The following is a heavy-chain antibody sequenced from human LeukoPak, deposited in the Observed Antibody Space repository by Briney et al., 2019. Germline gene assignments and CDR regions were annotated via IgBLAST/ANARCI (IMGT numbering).Heavy chain of an antibody. J-gene: IGHJ4*02. V-gene: IGHV3-73*01. CDR3: TRHSGDYDYVWENDY. CDR1: GFTFSGSA. CDR2: IRSKANSYAT. Sequence: GGSLRLSCAASGFTFSGSAMHWVRRASGKGLEWVGRIRSKANSYATAYAASVKGRFTISRDDSKNTAYLQMNSLKTEDTAVYYCTRHSGDYDYVWENDYWGQGTLVTVSS. D-gene: IGHD3-16*01.